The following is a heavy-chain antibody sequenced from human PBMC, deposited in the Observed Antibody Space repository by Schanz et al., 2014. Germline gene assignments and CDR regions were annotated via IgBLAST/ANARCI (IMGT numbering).Heavy chain of an antibody. J-gene: IGHJ5*02. CDR2: INAANGNT. CDR3: ARGQRRTIGRPFGP. D-gene: IGHD6-25*01. CDR1: GYTFTDYP. V-gene: IGHV1-3*01. Sequence: QVQLVQSGAEVKKPGASVKVSCKTSGYTFTDYPINWVRQAPGQRLEWMGWINAANGNTRYSQKFQGRVTITRDTSTTTAYMELSGLRSEDTAVYYCARGQRRTIGRPFGPWGQGTLVTVSS.